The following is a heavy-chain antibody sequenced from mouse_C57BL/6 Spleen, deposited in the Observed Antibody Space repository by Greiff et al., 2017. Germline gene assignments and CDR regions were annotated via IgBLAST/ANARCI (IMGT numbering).Heavy chain of an antibody. CDR3: AREDGNYYFDY. V-gene: IGHV1-7*01. J-gene: IGHJ2*01. D-gene: IGHD2-1*01. Sequence: VQLQQSGAELAKPGASVKLSCKASGYTFTSYWMHWVKQRPGQGLEWIGYINPSSGYTKYNQKFKDKATLTVDKSSSTAYMQLSSLTYEDSAVYYCAREDGNYYFDYWGQGTTLTVSS. CDR1: GYTFTSYW. CDR2: INPSSGYT.